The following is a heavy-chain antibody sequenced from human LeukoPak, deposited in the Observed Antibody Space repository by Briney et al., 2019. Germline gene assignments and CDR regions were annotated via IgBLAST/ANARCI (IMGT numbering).Heavy chain of an antibody. CDR2: IIPIFGTA. D-gene: IGHD4-23*01. Sequence: ASVKVSCKASGGTSSSYAISWVRQAPGQGLEWMGGIIPIFGTANYAQKFQGRVTITADESTSTAYMELSSLRSEDTAVYYCARDYGGNPDGAFDIWGQGTMVTVSS. V-gene: IGHV1-69*13. CDR3: ARDYGGNPDGAFDI. J-gene: IGHJ3*02. CDR1: GGTSSSYA.